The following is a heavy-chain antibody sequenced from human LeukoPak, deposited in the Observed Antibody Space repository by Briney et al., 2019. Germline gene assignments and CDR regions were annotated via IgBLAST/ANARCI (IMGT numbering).Heavy chain of an antibody. V-gene: IGHV1-69*01. CDR2: IIPILGTA. CDR1: GGTFSSYA. D-gene: IGHD3-9*01. Sequence: SVKVSCKASGGTFSSYAISWVRQAPGQGLEWMGGIIPILGTANYAQKFQGRVTITADESTSTAYMELSSLRSEDTAVYYCAREGYYDILTGYYGMDVWGQGTTVTVSS. J-gene: IGHJ6*02. CDR3: AREGYYDILTGYYGMDV.